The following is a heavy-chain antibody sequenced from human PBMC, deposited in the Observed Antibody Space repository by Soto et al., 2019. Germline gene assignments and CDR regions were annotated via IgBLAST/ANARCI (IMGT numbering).Heavy chain of an antibody. CDR2: MYSGGVT. J-gene: IGHJ6*02. CDR3: ARDPSTSVYYGFDV. V-gene: IGHV3-53*01. Sequence: GGSLRLSWTASGFTVKDYQMNWVRQAPGKGLEWVSVMYSGGVTYYPDSVKGRFTTIRDTSKNTVYLHMKSLRATDTAMYYCARDPSTSVYYGFDVWGQGTTVTVSS. CDR1: GFTVKDYQ.